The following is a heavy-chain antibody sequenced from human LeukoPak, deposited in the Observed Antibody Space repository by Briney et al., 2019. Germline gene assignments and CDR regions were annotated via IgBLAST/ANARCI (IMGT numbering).Heavy chain of an antibody. J-gene: IGHJ3*02. CDR3: ARTQLDLDGFDI. CDR1: GFIFGDYY. CDR2: ISSGTINHS. Sequence: GGTLRLSCKASGFIFGDYYMNWIRQAPGKGLEYLSYISSGTINHSNYADSVKGRFTISRDNARNSLYLQMNSLRGEDTAVYYCARTQLDLDGFDIWGQGTTVTVSS. D-gene: IGHD1-1*01. V-gene: IGHV3-11*06.